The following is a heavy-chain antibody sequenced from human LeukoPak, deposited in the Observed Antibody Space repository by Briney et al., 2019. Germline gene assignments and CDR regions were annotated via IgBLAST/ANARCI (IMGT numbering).Heavy chain of an antibody. V-gene: IGHV3-23*01. CDR2: TSGSGGSS. CDR3: AKAGYSYGIPFFDY. CDR1: GYTFSSYV. J-gene: IGHJ4*02. Sequence: GSLRLTCAPSGYTFSSYVMSSVPHAPGEGLERVSNTSGSGGSSYYADSVKGRFTISRDNSKNTLYLQMNSLRAEDTAVYYCAKAGYSYGIPFFDYWGQGTLVTVSS. D-gene: IGHD5-18*01.